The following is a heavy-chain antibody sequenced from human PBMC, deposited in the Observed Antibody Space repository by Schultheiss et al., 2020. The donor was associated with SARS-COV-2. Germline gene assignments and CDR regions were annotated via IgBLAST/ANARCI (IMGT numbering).Heavy chain of an antibody. V-gene: IGHV3-23*01. CDR3: AKEVKETNFDY. J-gene: IGHJ4*02. Sequence: GGSLRLSCAASGFTFSDYYMSWVRQAPGKGLEWVSGISGRDFSTDYTDSVKGRFTISRDNSRNTLYLQMNSLRAEDTAVYYCAKEVKETNFDYWGQGTLVTVSS. CDR1: GFTFSDYY. CDR2: ISGRDFST. D-gene: IGHD2-21*01.